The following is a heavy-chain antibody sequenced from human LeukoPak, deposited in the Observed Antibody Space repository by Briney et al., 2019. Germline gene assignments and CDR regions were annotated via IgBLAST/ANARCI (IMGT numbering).Heavy chain of an antibody. V-gene: IGHV1-69*13. D-gene: IGHD6-19*01. J-gene: IGHJ5*02. CDR3: ARRGSSGWYAWFDP. CDR1: GGTFSKYT. CDR2: ITPLFGTA. Sequence: ASVKVSCKASGGTFSKYTISWVRQRPGQGLEWMGGITPLFGTANYAQKFQGRVTITADESASTAYMELSSLRSEDTAVYYCARRGSSGWYAWFDPWGQGTLVTVSS.